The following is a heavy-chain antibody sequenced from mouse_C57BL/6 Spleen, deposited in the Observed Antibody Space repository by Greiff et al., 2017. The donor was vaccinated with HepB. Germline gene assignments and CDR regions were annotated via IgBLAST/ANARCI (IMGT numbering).Heavy chain of an antibody. J-gene: IGHJ2*01. CDR2: IYPGSGNT. D-gene: IGHD1-1*01. CDR3: ARADYYGSSYYFDY. Sequence: SGPELVKPGASVKISCKASGYSFTSYYIHWVKQRPGQGLEWIGWIYPGSGNTKYNEKFKGKATLTADTSSSTAYMQLSSLTSEDSAVYYCARADYYGSSYYFDYWGQGTTLTVSS. V-gene: IGHV1-66*01. CDR1: GYSFTSYY.